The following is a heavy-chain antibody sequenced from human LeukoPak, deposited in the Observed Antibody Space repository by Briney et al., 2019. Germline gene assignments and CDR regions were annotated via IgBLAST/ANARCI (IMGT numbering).Heavy chain of an antibody. V-gene: IGHV1-46*01. CDR3: ARDAQASYYDILTGVYGMDV. Sequence: ASVKVSCKASGYTFTRYYMHWVRQAPGQGLEWMGIINPSGGSTSYAQKFQGRVTMTRDTSTSTVYMELSSLRSEDTAVYYCARDAQASYYDILTGVYGMDVWGKGTTVTVSS. CDR1: GYTFTRYY. CDR2: INPSGGST. J-gene: IGHJ6*04. D-gene: IGHD3-9*01.